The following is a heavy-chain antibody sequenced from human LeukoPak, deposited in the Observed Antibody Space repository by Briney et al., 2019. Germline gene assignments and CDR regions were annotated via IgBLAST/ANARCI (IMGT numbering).Heavy chain of an antibody. CDR2: INPSGGST. CDR3: AREQIIGIVVVPAARGGTFDY. D-gene: IGHD2-2*01. J-gene: IGHJ4*02. Sequence: ASVKVSCKASGYTFTSYYMHWVRQAPGQGLEWMGIINPSGGSTSYAQKFQGRVTMTRDTSISTAYMELSRLRSDDTAVYYCAREQIIGIVVVPAARGGTFDYWGQGTLVTVSS. CDR1: GYTFTSYY. V-gene: IGHV1-46*01.